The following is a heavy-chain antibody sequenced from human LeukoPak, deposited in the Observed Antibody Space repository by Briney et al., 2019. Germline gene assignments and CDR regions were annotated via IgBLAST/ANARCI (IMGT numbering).Heavy chain of an antibody. CDR3: ARGLSGTTVVTQFDY. CDR1: GFTFSSYS. J-gene: IGHJ4*02. CDR2: ISSSSRTI. V-gene: IGHV3-48*01. Sequence: GGSLRLSCAASGFTFSSYSMNWVRQAPGKGLEWVSFISSSSRTIYYADSVKGRFTISRDNAKNSLYLQMNSLRAEDTAVYYCARGLSGTTVVTQFDYWGQGTLVTVSS. D-gene: IGHD4-23*01.